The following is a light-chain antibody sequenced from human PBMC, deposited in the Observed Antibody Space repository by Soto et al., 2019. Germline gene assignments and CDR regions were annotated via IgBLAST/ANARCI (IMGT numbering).Light chain of an antibody. J-gene: IGLJ3*02. CDR3: ATWEDNLTARV. CDR2: RNN. V-gene: IGLV1-47*01. Sequence: QSVLIQPPSASGTPGQRVTISCSGSSSNIGSNYVYWFQQLPGAAPKLLIYRNNQRPSGVPDRFSGSKSGTSASLAISGFRSEDEADYYCATWEDNLTARVFGGGTKLTVL. CDR1: SSNIGSNY.